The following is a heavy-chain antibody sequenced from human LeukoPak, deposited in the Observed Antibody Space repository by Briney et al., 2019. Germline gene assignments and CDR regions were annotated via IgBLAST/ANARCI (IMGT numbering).Heavy chain of an antibody. CDR1: GGSISSYY. J-gene: IGHJ3*02. Sequence: ASETLSLTCTVSGGSISSYYWSWIRQPVGKGLEWIGRIYTSGSTNYNPSLKSRVTMSVDTSKNQFSLKLSSVTAADTAVYYCARGATSSGWYGAFDIWGQGTMVTVSS. V-gene: IGHV4-4*07. CDR3: ARGATSSGWYGAFDI. D-gene: IGHD6-19*01. CDR2: IYTSGST.